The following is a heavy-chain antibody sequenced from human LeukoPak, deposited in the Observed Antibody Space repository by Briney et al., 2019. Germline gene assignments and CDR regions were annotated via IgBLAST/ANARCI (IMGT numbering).Heavy chain of an antibody. D-gene: IGHD3-16*02. CDR3: AKGGYSS. V-gene: IGHV3-23*01. Sequence: PGGSLSLSCAASGFTFSSMVLGWFGRPQGRGVEWDSAITGSGGTTYYADFVKGRFTISRDNSKNTLYLQMNSLRAEDTAVYHCAKGGYSSWGQGTRVTVSS. CDR2: ITGSGGTT. J-gene: IGHJ4*02. CDR1: GFTFSSMV.